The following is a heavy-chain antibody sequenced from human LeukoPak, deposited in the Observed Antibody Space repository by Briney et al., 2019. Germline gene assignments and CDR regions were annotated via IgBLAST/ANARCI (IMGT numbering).Heavy chain of an antibody. D-gene: IGHD6-6*01. Sequence: PGGSLRLSCAGSGFTFSNDWMSWVRQAPGKGLEWVGRIKSKTDGGTTDYAAPVKGRFTISRDDSKNTLYLQMNSVKTEDTAVYYCSSSSSPYYYYYGMDVRGQGTTVTVSS. V-gene: IGHV3-15*01. CDR2: IKSKTDGGTT. CDR1: GFTFSNDW. J-gene: IGHJ6*02. CDR3: SSSSSPYYYYYGMDV.